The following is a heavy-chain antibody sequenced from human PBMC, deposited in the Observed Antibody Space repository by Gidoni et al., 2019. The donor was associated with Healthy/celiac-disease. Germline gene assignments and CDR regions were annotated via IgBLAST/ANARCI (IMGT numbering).Heavy chain of an antibody. J-gene: IGHJ4*02. CDR1: GFPFSSYA. V-gene: IGHV3-64*01. CDR3: AREGTYYDILTGYYVKYFDY. Sequence: EVQLVEYGGGLVQPGGSLRLCCAASGFPFSSYALHWVRQAPGKGLEYVSAISSNGGSTYYANSVKGRFTISRDNSKNTLYLQMGSLRAEDMAVYYCAREGTYYDILTGYYVKYFDYWGQGTLVTVSS. CDR2: ISSNGGST. D-gene: IGHD3-9*01.